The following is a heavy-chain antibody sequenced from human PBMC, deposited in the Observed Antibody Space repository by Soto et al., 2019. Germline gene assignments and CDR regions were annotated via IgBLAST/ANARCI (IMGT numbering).Heavy chain of an antibody. CDR1: GYTFTGYY. D-gene: IGHD2-21*02. V-gene: IGHV1-2*04. CDR3: ASHCGGDCYSRSPPYYYYGMDV. Sequence: ASVKVSCKASGYTFTGYYMHWVRQAPGQGLEWMGWINPNSGGTNYAQKFQGWVTMTRDTSISTAYMELSRLRSDDTAVYYCASHCGGDCYSRSPPYYYYGMDVWGQGTTVTSP. CDR2: INPNSGGT. J-gene: IGHJ6*02.